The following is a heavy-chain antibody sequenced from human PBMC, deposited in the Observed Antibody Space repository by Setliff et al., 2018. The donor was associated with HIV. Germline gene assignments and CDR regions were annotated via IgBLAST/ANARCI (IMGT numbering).Heavy chain of an antibody. D-gene: IGHD3-3*01. V-gene: IGHV1-8*02. CDR2: MNPNSGNT. J-gene: IGHJ3*02. Sequence: ASVKVSCKASGYTFTSYDINWVRQATGQGLEWMGWMNPNSGNTGYAQKFQGRVTMTRNTSISTAYMELSSLRSEDTAVYYCAREYRATWDFRVGFDIWGQGTMVTVSS. CDR3: AREYRATWDFRVGFDI. CDR1: GYTFTSYD.